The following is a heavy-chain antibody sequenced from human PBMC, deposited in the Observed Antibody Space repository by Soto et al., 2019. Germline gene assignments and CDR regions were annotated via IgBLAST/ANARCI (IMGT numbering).Heavy chain of an antibody. CDR1: GFTFGDYA. CDR2: IRSKAYGGTT. CDR3: TSRGGRRYYYDSSGPT. V-gene: IGHV3-49*03. D-gene: IGHD3-22*01. Sequence: EVQLVESGRGLVQPGRSLRLSCTASGFTFGDYAMSWFRQAPGKGLEWVGFIRSKAYGGTTEYAASVKGRFTISRDDSKSIAYLQMNSLKTEDTAVYYCTSRGGRRYYYDSSGPTWGQGTLVTVSS. J-gene: IGHJ4*02.